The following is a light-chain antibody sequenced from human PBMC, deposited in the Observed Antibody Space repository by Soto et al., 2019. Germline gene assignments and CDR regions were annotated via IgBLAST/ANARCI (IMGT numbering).Light chain of an antibody. CDR1: QSVSTF. J-gene: IGKJ4*01. CDR2: DAS. V-gene: IGKV3-11*01. Sequence: EIVLTQSPATLSLSPGERATLSCRAPQSVSTFLAWYQQKPGQAPRLLIYDASKRATGIPTRFSGSGSGTDFTLTISSLEPEDFAVYYCQQRINWPLTFGRGTKVEIK. CDR3: QQRINWPLT.